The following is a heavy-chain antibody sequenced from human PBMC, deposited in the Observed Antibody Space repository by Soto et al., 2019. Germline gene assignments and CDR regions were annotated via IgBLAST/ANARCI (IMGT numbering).Heavy chain of an antibody. CDR3: ARDHYYGSGSHAYYYGLDV. D-gene: IGHD3-10*01. V-gene: IGHV3-21*01. CDR1: GFTFSSYS. CDR2: ISSSSSYI. J-gene: IGHJ6*02. Sequence: PGGSLRLSCAASGFTFSSYSMNWVRQAPGKGLEWVSSISSSSSYIYYADSVKGRFTISRDNAKNSLYLQMNSLRAEDTAVYYCARDHYYGSGSHAYYYGLDVWGQGTTVTVSS.